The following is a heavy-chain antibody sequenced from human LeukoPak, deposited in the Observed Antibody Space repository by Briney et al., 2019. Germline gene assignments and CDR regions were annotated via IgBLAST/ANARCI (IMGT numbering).Heavy chain of an antibody. CDR1: GGSISSGDYY. D-gene: IGHD3-22*01. Sequence: SETLSLTCTVSGGSISSGDYYWSWIRQPPGKGLEWIGYIYYSGSTYYNPPLKSRVTISVDTSKNQFSLKLSSVTAADTAVYYCARWPFRMVVITRNAFDIWGQGTMVTVSS. V-gene: IGHV4-30-4*01. CDR3: ARWPFRMVVITRNAFDI. J-gene: IGHJ3*02. CDR2: IYYSGST.